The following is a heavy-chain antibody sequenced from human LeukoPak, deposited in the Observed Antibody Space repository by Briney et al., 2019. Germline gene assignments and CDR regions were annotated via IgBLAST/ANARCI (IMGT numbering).Heavy chain of an antibody. CDR3: ARGRYYYGSGSYPAENFDY. V-gene: IGHV1-8*03. D-gene: IGHD3-10*01. CDR2: MNPNSGNT. Sequence: ASVKVSCKASGYTFTSYDINWVRQATGQGLEWMGWMNPNSGNTGYAQKFQGRVTITRNTSISTAYMELSSLRSEDTAVYYCARGRYYYGSGSYPAENFDYWGQGTLVTVSS. CDR1: GYTFTSYD. J-gene: IGHJ4*02.